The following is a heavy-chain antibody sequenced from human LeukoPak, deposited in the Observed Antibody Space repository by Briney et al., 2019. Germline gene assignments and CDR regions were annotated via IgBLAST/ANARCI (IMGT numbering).Heavy chain of an antibody. V-gene: IGHV4-31*03. CDR3: ATKSSIAARRRGADYYYYYMDV. Sequence: SETLYPTCTISCGCISCGGYYLSWIGPHPGKGLEWIGYIYYSGSTYYNPSLKSRFTISVDTSKNQFSLKLSSVTAADTAVYYCATKSSIAARRRGADYYYYYMDVWGKGTTVTVSS. D-gene: IGHD6-6*01. CDR1: CGCISCGGYY. CDR2: IYYSGST. J-gene: IGHJ6*03.